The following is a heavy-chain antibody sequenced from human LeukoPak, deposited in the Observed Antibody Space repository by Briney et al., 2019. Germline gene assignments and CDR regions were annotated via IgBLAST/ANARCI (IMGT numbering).Heavy chain of an antibody. V-gene: IGHV3-74*01. CDR1: GFTSSRYW. CDR2: INGDGSTT. D-gene: IGHD3-22*01. Sequence: GGSLRLSGAASGFTSSRYWMHWVRQAPGKGLVWVSRINGDGSTTSYADSVKGGFTISRDNAKNTLYLRMNSLRAEDTAVYYCATGNYYDSRGYYTFGHWGQGTLVTVSS. J-gene: IGHJ1*01. CDR3: ATGNYYDSRGYYTFGH.